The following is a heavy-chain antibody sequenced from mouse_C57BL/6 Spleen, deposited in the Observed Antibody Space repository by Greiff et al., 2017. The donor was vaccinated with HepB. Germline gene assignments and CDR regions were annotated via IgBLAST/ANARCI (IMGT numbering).Heavy chain of an antibody. CDR3: AIYYYGSSSFAY. CDR1: GFTFSSYA. CDR2: ISDGGSYT. D-gene: IGHD1-1*01. J-gene: IGHJ3*01. Sequence: EVKLVESGGGLVKPGGSLKLSCAASGFTFSSYAMSWVRQTPEKRLEWVATISDGGSYTYYPDNVKGRFTISRDNAKNNLYLQMSHLKSEDTAMYYCAIYYYGSSSFAYWGQGTLVTVSA. V-gene: IGHV5-4*03.